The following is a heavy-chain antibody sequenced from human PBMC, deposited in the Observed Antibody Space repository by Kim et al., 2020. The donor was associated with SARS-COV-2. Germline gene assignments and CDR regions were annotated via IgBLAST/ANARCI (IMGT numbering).Heavy chain of an antibody. CDR1: GYTFSRND. J-gene: IGHJ5*02. CDR3: ARDWEQLGGWFDP. Sequence: ASVKVSCKASGYTFSRNDIHWVRQAPGQSLEWMGWINAGSGDTKYSQKFQGRVTITRDTSASIAYMELSSLRSEDTAVYYCARDWEQLGGWFDPWGQGTLVIVSS. V-gene: IGHV1-3*01. D-gene: IGHD1-1*01. CDR2: INAGSGDT.